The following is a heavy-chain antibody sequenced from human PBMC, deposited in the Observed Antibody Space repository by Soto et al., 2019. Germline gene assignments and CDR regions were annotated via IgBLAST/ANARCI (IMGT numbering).Heavy chain of an antibody. CDR2: IGANGGGT. Sequence: EVQLLEPGGGLVQPGGSLRLSCAASGFTFSSFFMSWVRQAPGKGLDWVSGIGANGGGTYYADSVKGRFIISRDNSKNTLYLQMNSLRAEEPAVYYCARAPKGDYLGAFDFWGQKTMVTVSS. V-gene: IGHV3-23*01. D-gene: IGHD4-17*01. J-gene: IGHJ3*01. CDR3: ARAPKGDYLGAFDF. CDR1: GFTFSSFF.